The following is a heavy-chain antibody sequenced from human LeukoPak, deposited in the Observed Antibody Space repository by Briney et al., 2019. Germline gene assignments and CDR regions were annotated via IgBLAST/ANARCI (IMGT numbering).Heavy chain of an antibody. D-gene: IGHD5-24*01. V-gene: IGHV3-23*01. J-gene: IGHJ4*02. Sequence: GGSLRLSCAASGFTFSSYAMSWVRQAPGKGLEWVSAISGSGASTYYTDSVKGRFTISRDNSKNTLYLQMNSLRAEDTALYYCAKRDGYNSNYFDYWGQGTLVTVSS. CDR1: GFTFSSYA. CDR2: ISGSGAST. CDR3: AKRDGYNSNYFDY.